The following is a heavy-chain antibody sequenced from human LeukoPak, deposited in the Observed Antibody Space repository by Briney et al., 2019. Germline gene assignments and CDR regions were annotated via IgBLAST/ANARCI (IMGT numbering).Heavy chain of an antibody. CDR1: GFTFSSYG. CDR2: ISYDGSNK. D-gene: IGHD5-12*01. Sequence: QPGRSLRLSCAASGFTFSSYGMHWVRQAPGKGLEWVAVISYDGSNKYYADSVKGRFTISRDNSKNTLYLQMNSLRAEDTAVYYCAKDRGYGTFYFDYWGQGTLVTVSS. V-gene: IGHV3-30*18. CDR3: AKDRGYGTFYFDY. J-gene: IGHJ4*02.